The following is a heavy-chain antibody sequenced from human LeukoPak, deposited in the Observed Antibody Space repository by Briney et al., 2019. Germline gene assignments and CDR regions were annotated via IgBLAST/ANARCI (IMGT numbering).Heavy chain of an antibody. D-gene: IGHD6-13*01. J-gene: IGHJ4*02. CDR1: GVSISSYY. Sequence: SETLSLPCSVSGVSISSYYWSWLRQPAGKGLEWIGRIYTSGSTNYNPSLKSRVTISVDKSKNQFSLKLSSVTAADTAVYYCARGSSSWYGFDYWGQGTLVTVSS. V-gene: IGHV4-4*07. CDR3: ARGSSSWYGFDY. CDR2: IYTSGST.